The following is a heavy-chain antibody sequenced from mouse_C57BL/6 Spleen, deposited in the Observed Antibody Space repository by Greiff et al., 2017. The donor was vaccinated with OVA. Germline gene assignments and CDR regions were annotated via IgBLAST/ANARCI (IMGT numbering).Heavy chain of an antibody. Sequence: EVQLVESGGGLVKPGGSLKLSCAASGFTFSSYAMSWVRQTPEKRLEWVATISDGGSYTYYPDNVKGRFTISRDNAKNNLYLQMSHLKSEDTAMYYCARDRDYYGSSYFDCWGKGTTLTVSS. J-gene: IGHJ2*01. V-gene: IGHV5-4*01. CDR1: GFTFSSYA. CDR2: ISDGGSYT. D-gene: IGHD1-1*01. CDR3: ARDRDYYGSSYFDC.